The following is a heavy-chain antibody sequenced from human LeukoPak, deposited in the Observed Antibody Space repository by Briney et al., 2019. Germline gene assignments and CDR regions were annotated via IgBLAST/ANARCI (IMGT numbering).Heavy chain of an antibody. D-gene: IGHD4-23*01. V-gene: IGHV1-8*01. CDR2: MNPNSGNT. J-gene: IGHJ4*02. CDR3: ARGNYDGYYFDY. CDR1: GYTFTSYG. Sequence: ASVKVSCKASGYTFTSYGINWVRQATGQGLEWMGWMNPNSGNTGSAQKFQGRVTMTRNTSISTVYMELSSLTSEDTAVYYCARGNYDGYYFDYWGQGTLVTVSS.